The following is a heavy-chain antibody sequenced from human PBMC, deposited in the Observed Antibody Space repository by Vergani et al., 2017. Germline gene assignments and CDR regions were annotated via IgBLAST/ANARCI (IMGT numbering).Heavy chain of an antibody. CDR1: GYSFTSYW. V-gene: IGHV5-51*01. CDR2: IYPGDSDT. CDR3: ARLEQRPSYYYYGMDV. Sequence: EVQLVQSGAEVKKPGESLKISCKGSGYSFTSYWIGWVRQMPGKGLEWTGVIYPGDSDTRYSPSFQGQVTISAEKSISTAYLQWSSLKASDTAMYYCARLEQRPSYYYYGMDVWGQGTTVTVSS. D-gene: IGHD6-19*01. J-gene: IGHJ6*02.